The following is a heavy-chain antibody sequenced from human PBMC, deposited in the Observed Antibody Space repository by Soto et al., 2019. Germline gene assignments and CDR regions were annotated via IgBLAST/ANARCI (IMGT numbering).Heavy chain of an antibody. V-gene: IGHV1-18*04. CDR1: GYTFADHG. CDR2: ISAYNGNT. CDR3: AKDRTRLTPNLVDIY. D-gene: IGHD2-15*01. J-gene: IGHJ4*02. Sequence: QIQLVQSGPEVKKPGASVKVSCKTSGYTFADHGISWVRQAPGQGLEWMGWISAYNGNTELAQKFQGRVTMTTDKSASKANMELRSLASDDTAVYYCAKDRTRLTPNLVDIYWGQGTLVNVSS.